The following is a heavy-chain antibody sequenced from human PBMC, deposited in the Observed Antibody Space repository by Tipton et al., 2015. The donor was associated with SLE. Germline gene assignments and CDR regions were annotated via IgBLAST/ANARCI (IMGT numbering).Heavy chain of an antibody. Sequence: TLSLTCTVSGDSFSGGGYFWSWIRQPAGKGLEWIGRIYSSGSTNYNPSLKSRVTMSVDTSKNQFSLKLSSVTAADAAVYYCARELIYFDNWGQGTPVTVSS. CDR1: GDSFSGGGYF. J-gene: IGHJ4*02. V-gene: IGHV4-61*02. CDR3: ARELIYFDN. CDR2: IYSSGST.